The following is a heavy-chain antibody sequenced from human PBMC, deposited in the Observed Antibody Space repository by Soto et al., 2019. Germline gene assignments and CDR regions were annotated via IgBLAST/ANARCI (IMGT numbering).Heavy chain of an antibody. V-gene: IGHV4-39*01. D-gene: IGHD1-26*01. Sequence: PSETLSLTCTVSGGSISSSSYYWGWIRQPPGKGLEWIGSIYYSGGTYYNPSLKSRVTISVDTSKNQFSLKLSSVTAADTAVYYCARHEGGSYNFDYWGQGTLVTVSS. J-gene: IGHJ4*02. CDR1: GGSISSSSYY. CDR3: ARHEGGSYNFDY. CDR2: IYYSGGT.